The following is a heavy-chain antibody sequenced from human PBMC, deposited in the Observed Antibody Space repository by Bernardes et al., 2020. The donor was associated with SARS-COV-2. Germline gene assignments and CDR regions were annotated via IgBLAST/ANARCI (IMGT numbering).Heavy chain of an antibody. CDR1: GYTFTGYY. CDR2: INPNSGGT. CDR3: AGMRRSDYDYVWGSYRPHFDY. J-gene: IGHJ4*02. Sequence: ASVKVSCKASGYTFTGYYMHWVRQAPGQGLEWMGWINPNSGGTNYAQKFQGRVTMTRDTSISTAYMELSRLRSDDTAVYYCAGMRRSDYDYVWGSYRPHFDYWGQGTLVTVSS. V-gene: IGHV1-2*02. D-gene: IGHD3-16*02.